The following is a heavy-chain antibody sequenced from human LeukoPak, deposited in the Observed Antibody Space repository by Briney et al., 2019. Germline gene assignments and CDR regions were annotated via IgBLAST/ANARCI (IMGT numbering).Heavy chain of an antibody. Sequence: SETLSLTCTVSGGSISSYYWSWIRQPPGKGLEWIGYIYYSGSTNYNPSLKSRVTISVKTPKNQFSLKLRSVTAADTAVYYCARVTGYTIEDYFDYWGQGTLVTVSS. V-gene: IGHV4-59*01. CDR2: IYYSGST. CDR1: GGSISSYY. D-gene: IGHD3-9*01. J-gene: IGHJ4*02. CDR3: ARVTGYTIEDYFDY.